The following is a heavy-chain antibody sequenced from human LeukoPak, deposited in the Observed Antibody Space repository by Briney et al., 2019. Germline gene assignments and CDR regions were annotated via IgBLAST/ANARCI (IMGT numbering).Heavy chain of an antibody. J-gene: IGHJ3*02. CDR1: GGSLSSYY. CDR2: IYYSGST. Sequence: SETLSLTCTVSGGSLSSYYWSWVRQPPGKGLEWIGYIYYSGSTNYNPSLKSRVTISVDTSKNQFSLKLSSVTAADMAVYYCARDPAYGSGSEDAFDIWGQGTMVTVSS. CDR3: ARDPAYGSGSEDAFDI. V-gene: IGHV4-59*01. D-gene: IGHD3-10*01.